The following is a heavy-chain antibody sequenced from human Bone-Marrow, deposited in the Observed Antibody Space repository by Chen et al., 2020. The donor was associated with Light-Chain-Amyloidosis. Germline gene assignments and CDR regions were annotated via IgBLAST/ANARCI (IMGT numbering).Heavy chain of an antibody. D-gene: IGHD4-17*01. CDR1: GFTFGDYA. CDR3: VKSSGRDGDYPFDY. CDR2: VSYNGVYI. J-gene: IGHJ4*02. V-gene: IGHV3-9*01. Sequence: EVQLVESGGGLVQPGRSLRLSCAASGFTFGDYAMHWVRQTPGKGLEWVADVSYNGVYIKYADSVKCRFTISRDNAKNSLYLQMNSLRPEDTALYYCVKSSGRDGDYPFDYWGQGTLVTVSS.